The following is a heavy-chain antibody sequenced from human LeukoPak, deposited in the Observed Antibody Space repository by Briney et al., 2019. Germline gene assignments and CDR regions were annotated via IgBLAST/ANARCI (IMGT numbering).Heavy chain of an antibody. CDR3: VKNGIYSSGWYGGYFDY. CDR2: ISSNGGST. V-gene: IGHV3-64D*09. Sequence: GGSLRLSCAASGFTFSSYAMHWVRQAPGKGLEYVSAISSNGGSTYYADSVKGRFTISRDNSKNTLYLQMSSLKAEDTAVYYCVKNGIYSSGWYGGYFDYWGQGTLVTVSS. D-gene: IGHD6-19*01. J-gene: IGHJ4*02. CDR1: GFTFSSYA.